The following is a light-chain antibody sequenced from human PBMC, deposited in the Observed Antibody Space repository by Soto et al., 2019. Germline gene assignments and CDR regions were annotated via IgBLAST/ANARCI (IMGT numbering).Light chain of an antibody. Sequence: QSVLTQPPSASGTPGQRVTISCCGTTSNIGHNYVCWYQQLPGSTPKLLILRSDQRPSGVPDRFSGSKSGTSASLTIGGLRSEDEADYYCASWDDSLSGFVFGTGTKLTVL. CDR1: TSNIGHNY. CDR2: RSD. CDR3: ASWDDSLSGFV. V-gene: IGLV1-47*01. J-gene: IGLJ1*01.